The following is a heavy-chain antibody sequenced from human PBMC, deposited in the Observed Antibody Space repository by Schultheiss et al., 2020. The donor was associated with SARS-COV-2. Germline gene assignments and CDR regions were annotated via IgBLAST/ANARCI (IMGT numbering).Heavy chain of an antibody. Sequence: GGSLRLSCAASGFTFSSYGMHWVRQAPGKGLERVAVIWYDGSNKYYADSVKGRFTISRDNSKNTLYLQMNSLRAEDTAVYYCARGVGGSLDYWGQGTLVTVSS. J-gene: IGHJ4*02. V-gene: IGHV3-33*01. D-gene: IGHD1-26*01. CDR3: ARGVGGSLDY. CDR1: GFTFSSYG. CDR2: IWYDGSNK.